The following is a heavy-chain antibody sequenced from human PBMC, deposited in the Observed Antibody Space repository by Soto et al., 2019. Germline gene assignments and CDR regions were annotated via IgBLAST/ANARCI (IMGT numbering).Heavy chain of an antibody. CDR3: ARDIGTSRDY. D-gene: IGHD6-13*01. J-gene: IGHJ4*02. CDR1: GGSISSGASW. Sequence: SETLSLTCTVSGGSISSGASWWSWIRQHPETGLEWIGYIYYSGSTYYNPSLKSRVTISVDTSKNQFSLKLSSVTAADTAVYYCARDIGTSRDYWGQGTLVTVSS. CDR2: IYYSGST. V-gene: IGHV4-31*03.